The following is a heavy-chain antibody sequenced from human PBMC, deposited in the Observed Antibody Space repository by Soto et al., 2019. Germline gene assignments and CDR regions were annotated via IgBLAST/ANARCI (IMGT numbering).Heavy chain of an antibody. CDR3: SRDLIGYCSSTSCYAFDY. Sequence: QVHLQQSGPGLMKPSQTLSLTCAISGDSVSSNSAAWNWIRQSPSRGLEWLGRTYYRSKWYNYYAVCVKSRITINPDTSKNQFSLHLNSVTPEDTAVYYCSRDLIGYCSSTSCYAFDYWGQGTLVTVSS. V-gene: IGHV6-1*01. CDR1: GDSVSSNSAA. CDR2: TYYRSKWYN. J-gene: IGHJ4*02. D-gene: IGHD2-2*01.